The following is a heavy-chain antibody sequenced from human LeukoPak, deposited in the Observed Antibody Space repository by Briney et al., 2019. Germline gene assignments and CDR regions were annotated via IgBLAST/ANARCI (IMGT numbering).Heavy chain of an antibody. V-gene: IGHV1-2*02. CDR1: GYTFTGYY. CDR3: ARVRTYSYGSGSYYWDYYFDY. Sequence: ASVKVSCKASGYTFTGYYMHWVRQAPGQGLEWMGWINPNSGGTNYAQKFQGRVTMTRDTSISTAYMELSRLRSDDTAVYYCARVRTYSYGSGSYYWDYYFDYWGLGTLVTVSS. D-gene: IGHD3-10*01. J-gene: IGHJ4*02. CDR2: INPNSGGT.